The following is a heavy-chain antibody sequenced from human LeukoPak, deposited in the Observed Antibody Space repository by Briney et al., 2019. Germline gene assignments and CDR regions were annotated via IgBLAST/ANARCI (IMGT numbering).Heavy chain of an antibody. Sequence: SETLSLTCTVSGGSISSYYWSWIRQPPGKGLEWIGYIYYSGSTNYNPSLKSRVTISVDTSKNQFSLKLSSVTAADTAVYYCAKPMVVTHDAFDIWGQGTMVTVSS. J-gene: IGHJ3*02. CDR3: AKPMVVTHDAFDI. CDR2: IYYSGST. V-gene: IGHV4-59*08. CDR1: GGSISSYY. D-gene: IGHD2-21*02.